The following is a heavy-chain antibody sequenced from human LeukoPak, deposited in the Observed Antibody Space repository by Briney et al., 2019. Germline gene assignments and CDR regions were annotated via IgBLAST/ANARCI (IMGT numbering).Heavy chain of an antibody. D-gene: IGHD6-13*01. J-gene: IGHJ4*02. CDR2: ISGGDT. CDR1: GFTLNNDA. V-gene: IGHV3-23*01. Sequence: GGSLRLSCTASGFTLNNDAMSWVRQAPGKGLEWVSAISGGDTYYAGSVKGRFTISRDNSKNTLYLQMNSLRAEDTAVYYCAKLGRGSSWITYFDYWGQGTLVTVSS. CDR3: AKLGRGSSWITYFDY.